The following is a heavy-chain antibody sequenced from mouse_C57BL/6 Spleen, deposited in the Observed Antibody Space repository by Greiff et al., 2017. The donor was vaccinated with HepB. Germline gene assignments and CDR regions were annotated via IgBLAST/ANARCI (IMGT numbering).Heavy chain of an antibody. V-gene: IGHV5-17*01. CDR2: ISSGSSTI. CDR1: GFTFSDYG. CDR3: ARAGDYHYFDY. J-gene: IGHJ2*01. Sequence: DVMLVESGGGLVKPGGSLKLSCAASGFTFSDYGMHWVRQAPEKGLEWVAYISSGSSTIYYADTVKGRFTISRDNAKNTLFLQMTSLRSEDTAMYYCARAGDYHYFDYWGQGTTLTVSS. D-gene: IGHD2-4*01.